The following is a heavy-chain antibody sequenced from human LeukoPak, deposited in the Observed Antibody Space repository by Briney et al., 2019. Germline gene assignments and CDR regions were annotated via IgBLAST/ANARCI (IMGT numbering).Heavy chain of an antibody. J-gene: IGHJ4*02. D-gene: IGHD5-18*01. CDR2: INHSGST. V-gene: IGHV4-34*01. Sequence: KPSETLSLTCAVYGGSFSGYYWSWIRQPPGKGLEWIGEINHSGSTNYNPSLKSRVTISVDTSKNQFSLKLSSVTAADTAVYYCARGGGTYSYASYFGYWGQGTLVTVSS. CDR3: ARGGGTYSYASYFGY. CDR1: GGSFSGYY.